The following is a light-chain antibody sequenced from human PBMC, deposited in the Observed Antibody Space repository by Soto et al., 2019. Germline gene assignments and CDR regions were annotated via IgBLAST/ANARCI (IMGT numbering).Light chain of an antibody. Sequence: QSALTQPASVSGSPGQSITISCTGTSSDVGSYDLVSWYQQHPGKAPKLMIYEGSKRPSGVSNRFSGSKSGNTASLTISGLQAEYEAHYYCCSYAGSSTLYFVFGTGTKVTVL. CDR3: CSYAGSSTLYFV. V-gene: IGLV2-23*01. CDR1: SSDVGSYDL. CDR2: EGS. J-gene: IGLJ1*01.